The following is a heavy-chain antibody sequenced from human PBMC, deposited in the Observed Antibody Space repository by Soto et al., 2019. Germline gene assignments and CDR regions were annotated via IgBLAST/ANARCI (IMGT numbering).Heavy chain of an antibody. CDR3: ARDRSPATYYYGSGSYPPLYYGMDV. CDR2: INAGNGNT. CDR1: GYTFTSYA. J-gene: IGHJ6*02. D-gene: IGHD3-10*01. V-gene: IGHV1-3*01. Sequence: GASVKVSCKASGYTFTSYAMHWVRQAPGQRLEWMGWINAGNGNTKYSHKFQGRVTITRDTSASTAYMELSSLRSEDTAVYYCARDRSPATYYYGSGSYPPLYYGMDVWGQGTTVTVSS.